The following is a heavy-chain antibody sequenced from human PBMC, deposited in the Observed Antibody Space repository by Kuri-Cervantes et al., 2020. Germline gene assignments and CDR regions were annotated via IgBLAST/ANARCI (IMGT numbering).Heavy chain of an antibody. D-gene: IGHD3-16*01. CDR1: GFTFSSYS. CDR2: ISSSSSYI. V-gene: IGHV3-21*01. CDR3: AREGGGYRPNYFDY. J-gene: IGHJ4*02. Sequence: GESLKISCAASGFTFSSYSMNWVRQAPGKGLEWVSSISSSSSYIYYADSVKGRFTISRDNTKNSLYLQMNSLRAEDTAVYYCAREGGGYRPNYFDYWGQGTLVTVSS.